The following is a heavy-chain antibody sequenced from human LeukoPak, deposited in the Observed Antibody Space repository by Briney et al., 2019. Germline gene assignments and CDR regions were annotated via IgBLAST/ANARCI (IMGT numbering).Heavy chain of an antibody. J-gene: IGHJ6*04. CDR3: TIWDRSGV. CDR1: GFTVSSNY. Sequence: GGSLRLSCAASGFTVSSNYMTWVRQAPGKGLEWVSVIHSGGSTYYADSVKGRFTISRDNSKDTLYLQMNSLGAEDTAVYYCTIWDRSGVWGKGTTVTVSS. D-gene: IGHD3-10*01. V-gene: IGHV3-66*01. CDR2: IHSGGST.